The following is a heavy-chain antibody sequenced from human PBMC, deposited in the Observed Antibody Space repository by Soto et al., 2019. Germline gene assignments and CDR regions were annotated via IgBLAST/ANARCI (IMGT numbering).Heavy chain of an antibody. CDR3: ESRNLTAAGIWFDP. V-gene: IGHV1-69*13. J-gene: IGHJ5*02. Sequence: GASVKVSCKASGGTFSSYAISWVRQAPGQGLEWMGGIIPIFGTANYAQKFQGRVTITADESTSTAYMELSSLRSEDTAVYYCESRNLTAAGIWFDPWGQGTLVTVSS. CDR2: IIPIFGTA. CDR1: GGTFSSYA. D-gene: IGHD6-13*01.